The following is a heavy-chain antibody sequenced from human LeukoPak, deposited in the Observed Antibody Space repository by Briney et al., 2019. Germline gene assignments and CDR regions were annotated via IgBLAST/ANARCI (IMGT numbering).Heavy chain of an antibody. V-gene: IGHV3-23*01. Sequence: GGSLRLSCAASGFTFSSYAMSWVRQAPGKGLEWVSVIGDSGGSTYYADSLKGRFTISRDNSKNTLYLQMNSLRAEDTAVYYCAKGGIMQSSSPGLQYFDLWGRGTLVSVSS. CDR3: AKGGIMQSSSPGLQYFDL. CDR2: IGDSGGST. D-gene: IGHD6-6*01. J-gene: IGHJ2*01. CDR1: GFTFSSYA.